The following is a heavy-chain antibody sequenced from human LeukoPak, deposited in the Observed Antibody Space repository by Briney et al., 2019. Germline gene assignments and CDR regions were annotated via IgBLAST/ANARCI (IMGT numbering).Heavy chain of an antibody. Sequence: GGSLRLSCAASGFTFSSYGMHWVRQALGKGLEWVAYMRYDGSIQYYADSVKGRFTISRDNSKNTLYLQLNSLKAEDTAVYYCAKGVVVPPTYFDYWGQGTLVTVSS. CDR2: MRYDGSIQ. CDR3: AKGVVVPPTYFDY. V-gene: IGHV3-30*02. CDR1: GFTFSSYG. J-gene: IGHJ4*02. D-gene: IGHD3-10*02.